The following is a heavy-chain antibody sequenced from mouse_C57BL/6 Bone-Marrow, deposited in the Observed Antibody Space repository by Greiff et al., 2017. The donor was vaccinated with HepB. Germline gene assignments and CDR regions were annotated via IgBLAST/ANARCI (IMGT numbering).Heavy chain of an antibody. V-gene: IGHV1-81*01. CDR1: GYTFTSYG. J-gene: IGHJ1*03. CDR3: AKLLYWYCDV. CDR2: IYPRSGNT. D-gene: IGHD1-1*01. Sequence: QVQLRQSGAELARPGASVKLSCKASGYTFTSYGISWVKQRTGQGLEWIGEIYPRSGNTYYNEKFKGKATLTEDKSSSTAYMELRSLTSEDSAVYFCAKLLYWYCDVWGTGTTVTVTS.